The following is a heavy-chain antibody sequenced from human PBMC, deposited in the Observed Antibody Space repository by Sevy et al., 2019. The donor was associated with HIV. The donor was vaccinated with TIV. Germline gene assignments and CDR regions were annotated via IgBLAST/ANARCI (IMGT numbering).Heavy chain of an antibody. D-gene: IGHD3-22*01. CDR1: GSTLTALS. CDR2: FDPEDGET. J-gene: IGHJ4*02. CDR3: ASAREYYSDNSGYLDY. V-gene: IGHV1-24*01. Sequence: ASVKVSCKVSGSTLTALSMHWVRQAPGKGLEWMGRFDPEDGETIYAQKFQGRVIMTEDKSTDPAYVDLSNLRSEDTAVYYCASAREYYSDNSGYLDYWGQGTLVTVSS.